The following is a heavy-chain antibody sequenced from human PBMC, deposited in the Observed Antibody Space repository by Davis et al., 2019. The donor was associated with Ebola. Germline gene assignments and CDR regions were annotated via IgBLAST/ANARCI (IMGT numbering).Heavy chain of an antibody. CDR2: ISGFNTNT. CDR1: GYTFTSYG. D-gene: IGHD3-9*01. Sequence: ASVKVSCKSSGYTFTSYGLVWVRQAPGLGLEWMGWISGFNTNTNFAQKFQGRVTVSKDTSTNTAYMDLRSLASDDTAIYYCARAPNYDVLTDTSSYYFDYRGQGTLVTVSS. J-gene: IGHJ4*02. CDR3: ARAPNYDVLTDTSSYYFDY. V-gene: IGHV1-18*04.